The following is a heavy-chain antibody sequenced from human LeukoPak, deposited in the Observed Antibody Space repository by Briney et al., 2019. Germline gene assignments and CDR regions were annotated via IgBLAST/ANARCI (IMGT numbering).Heavy chain of an antibody. CDR2: IIPIFGTA. V-gene: IGHV1-69*13. Sequence: ASVKVSCKASGGTFSSYATSWVRQAPGQGLEWMGGIIPIFGTANYAQKFQGRVTITADESTSTAYMELSSLRSEDTAVYYCANNYCSGGSCYSAAFDYWGQGTLVTVSS. CDR1: GGTFSSYA. J-gene: IGHJ4*02. CDR3: ANNYCSGGSCYSAAFDY. D-gene: IGHD2-15*01.